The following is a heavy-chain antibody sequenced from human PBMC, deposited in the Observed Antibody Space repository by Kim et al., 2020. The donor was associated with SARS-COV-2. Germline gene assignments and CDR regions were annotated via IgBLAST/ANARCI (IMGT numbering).Heavy chain of an antibody. J-gene: IGHJ6*02. V-gene: IGHV7-4-1*02. CDR3: ARCLGVYYYCGMDV. D-gene: IGHD3-10*01. Sequence: AQGFTGRFVFSLDTSVSTAYLQISSLKAEDTAVYYCARCLGVYYYCGMDVWGQGTTVTVSS.